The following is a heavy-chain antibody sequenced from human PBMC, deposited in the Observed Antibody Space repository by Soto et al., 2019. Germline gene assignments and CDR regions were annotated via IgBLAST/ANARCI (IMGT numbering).Heavy chain of an antibody. CDR1: GYSFTSYW. CDR3: AVPLAGKGYSYGMDV. Sequence: GESLKISCKGSGYSFTSYWIGWVSQMPGKGLEWMGIIYPGDSDTRYSPSFQGQVTISADKSISTAYLQWSSLKASDTAMYYCAVPLAGKGYSYGMDVWGQGTTVTVSS. V-gene: IGHV5-51*01. D-gene: IGHD6-13*01. J-gene: IGHJ6*02. CDR2: IYPGDSDT.